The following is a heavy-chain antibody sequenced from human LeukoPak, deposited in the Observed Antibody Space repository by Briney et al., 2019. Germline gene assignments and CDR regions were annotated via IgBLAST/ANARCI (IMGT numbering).Heavy chain of an antibody. Sequence: PSETLSLTCAVYGGSFRGYYWSWIRQPPGKGLEWIGEINHSGSTNYNPSLKSRVTISVDTSKNQFSLKLSSVTAADTAVYYCARVYCSSTSCYLRLFDPWGQGTLVTVSS. CDR3: ARVYCSSTSCYLRLFDP. CDR2: INHSGST. D-gene: IGHD2-2*01. CDR1: GGSFRGYY. J-gene: IGHJ5*02. V-gene: IGHV4-34*01.